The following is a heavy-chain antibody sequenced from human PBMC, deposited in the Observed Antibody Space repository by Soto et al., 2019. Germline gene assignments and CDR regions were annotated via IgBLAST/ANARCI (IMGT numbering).Heavy chain of an antibody. D-gene: IGHD3-22*01. Sequence: QVQLVESGGGVVQPGRSLRLSCAASGFTFSSYGMHWVRQAPGKGLAWVAVIWYDGSNKYYADSVKGRFTISRDNSKNTLYLQMNSLRAEDTAVYYCARDPNYYDSSGYYPEFDYWGQGTLVTVSS. J-gene: IGHJ4*02. CDR2: IWYDGSNK. CDR1: GFTFSSYG. V-gene: IGHV3-33*01. CDR3: ARDPNYYDSSGYYPEFDY.